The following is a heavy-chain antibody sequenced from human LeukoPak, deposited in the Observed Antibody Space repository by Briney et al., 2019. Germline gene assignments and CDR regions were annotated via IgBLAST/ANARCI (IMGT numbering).Heavy chain of an antibody. D-gene: IGHD5-24*01. J-gene: IGHJ5*02. Sequence: PSETLSLTCTVSGDSISSDYYWGWIRQPPGKGLEWIGSMYHSGTTYYNPSLKSRVTISVDTSKNQFSLKLSSVTAADTAVYYCARDKMNWFDPWGHGILVTVSS. CDR1: GDSISSDYY. CDR2: MYHSGTT. CDR3: ARDKMNWFDP. V-gene: IGHV4-38-2*02.